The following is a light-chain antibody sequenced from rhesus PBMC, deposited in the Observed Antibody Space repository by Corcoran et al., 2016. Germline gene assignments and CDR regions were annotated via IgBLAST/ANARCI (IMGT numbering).Light chain of an antibody. Sequence: QAAPTQSPSVSGSPGQSVTISCTGTRSDIGGYNRVSWYQQHPGKAPKLLIYEVTKRPSGVSDRFSASKSGNTASLTISGLQAEDEADYYCCSYLNSNTYLFGSGTRVTVL. CDR2: EVT. CDR1: RSDIGGYNR. CDR3: CSYLNSNTYL. V-gene: IGLV2-13*03. J-gene: IGLJ1*01.